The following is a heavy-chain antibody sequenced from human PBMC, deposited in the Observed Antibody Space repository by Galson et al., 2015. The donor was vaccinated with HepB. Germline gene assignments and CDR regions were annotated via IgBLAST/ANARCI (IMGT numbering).Heavy chain of an antibody. D-gene: IGHD6-13*01. J-gene: IGHJ4*02. CDR2: INPNSGGT. Sequence: VSCKASGYTFTGYYMHWVRQAPGRGLEWMGWINPNSGGTNYAQKFQGWVTMTRDTSISTAYMELSSVTAADTAVYYCARDVAAAGNLDYWGQGTLVTVSS. CDR3: ARDVAAAGNLDY. CDR1: GYTFTGYY. V-gene: IGHV1-2*04.